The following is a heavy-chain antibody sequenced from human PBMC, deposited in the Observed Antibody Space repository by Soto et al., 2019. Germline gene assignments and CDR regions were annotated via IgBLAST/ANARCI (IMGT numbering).Heavy chain of an antibody. CDR1: GFTFSSYA. CDR3: ARRSRLEQPDYYYYYGMDV. CDR2: ISYDGSNK. D-gene: IGHD1-1*01. V-gene: IGHV3-30-3*01. Sequence: VQLVESGGGVVQPGRSLRLSCAASGFTFSSYAMHWVRQAPGKGLEWVAVISYDGSNKYYADSVKGRFTISRDNSKNTLYLQMNSLRAEDTAVYYCARRSRLEQPDYYYYYGMDVWGQGTTVTVSS. J-gene: IGHJ6*02.